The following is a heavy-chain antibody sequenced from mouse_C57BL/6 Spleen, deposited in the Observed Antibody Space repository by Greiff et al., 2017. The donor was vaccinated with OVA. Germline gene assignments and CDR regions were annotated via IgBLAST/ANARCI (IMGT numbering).Heavy chain of an antibody. D-gene: IGHD3-2*02. CDR2: ISYDGSN. J-gene: IGHJ3*01. V-gene: IGHV3-6*01. CDR3: ARGGDSSGYLFAY. CDR1: GYSITSGYY. Sequence: EVKLQESGPGLVKPSQSLSLTCSVTGYSITSGYYWNWIRQFPGNKLEWMGYISYDGSNNYNPSLKNRISITRDTSKNQFFLKLNSVTTEDTATYYCARGGDSSGYLFAYWGQGTLVTVSA.